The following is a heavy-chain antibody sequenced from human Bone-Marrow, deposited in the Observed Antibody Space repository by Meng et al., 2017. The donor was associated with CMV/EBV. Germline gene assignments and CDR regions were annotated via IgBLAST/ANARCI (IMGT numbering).Heavy chain of an antibody. Sequence: ASVKVSCKASGFTFTSYDINWVRQATGHGLEWMGWMTPNSGNTGYAQKFQGRVNMTRNTSISTAYMELSSLRSEDTAVYYCARAYNNIWPNWFAPWGQGTLVTVSS. CDR2: MTPNSGNT. CDR3: ARAYNNIWPNWFAP. J-gene: IGHJ5*02. CDR1: GFTFTSYD. D-gene: IGHD3-10*01. V-gene: IGHV1-8*01.